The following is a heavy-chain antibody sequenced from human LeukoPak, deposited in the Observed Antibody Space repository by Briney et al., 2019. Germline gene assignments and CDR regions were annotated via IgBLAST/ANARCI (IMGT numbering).Heavy chain of an antibody. Sequence: PSETLSLTCAVYGGSFRGYYWSWIRQPPGKGLEWIGEINHSGSTNYNPSLKSRVTISVDTSKNQFSLKLSSVTAADTAVYYCARGPDDDILTGYYLWGQGTLVTVSS. CDR3: ARGPDDDILTGYYL. D-gene: IGHD3-9*01. V-gene: IGHV4-34*01. CDR1: GGSFRGYY. CDR2: INHSGST. J-gene: IGHJ4*02.